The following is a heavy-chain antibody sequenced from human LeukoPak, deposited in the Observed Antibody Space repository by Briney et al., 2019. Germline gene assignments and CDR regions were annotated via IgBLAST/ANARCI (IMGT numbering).Heavy chain of an antibody. J-gene: IGHJ5*02. CDR1: GFTVSSSY. CDR2: IYSEGNT. V-gene: IGHV3-53*01. CDR3: VRSSSWTGLLDQ. Sequence: GGSLRLSCAASGFTVSSSYMSWVRQAPGKGLEWASIIYSEGNTYHAESVKGRFTISRDSSKNTVYLQMNSLRGEDAAMYYCVRSSSWTGLLDQWGQGTLVTVSS. D-gene: IGHD3/OR15-3a*01.